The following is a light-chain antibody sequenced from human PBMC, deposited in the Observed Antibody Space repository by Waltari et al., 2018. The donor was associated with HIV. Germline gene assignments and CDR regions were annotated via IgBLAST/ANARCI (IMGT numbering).Light chain of an antibody. J-gene: IGLJ3*02. V-gene: IGLV2-14*01. CDR2: EVS. Sequence: QFALTQPASVSGSPGQSITISCSGPSSDIGYYSYVSWYQQHPGKAPKLMIYEVSNRPSGISNRFSGSKSGNTASLTISALQAEDEADYFCSSVANSVTLSVLFGGGTKLTVL. CDR3: SSVANSVTLSVL. CDR1: SSDIGYYSY.